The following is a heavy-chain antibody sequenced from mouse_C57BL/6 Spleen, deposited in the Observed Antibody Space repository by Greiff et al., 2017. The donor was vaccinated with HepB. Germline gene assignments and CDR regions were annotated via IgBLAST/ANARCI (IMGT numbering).Heavy chain of an antibody. CDR2: IDPSDSYT. V-gene: IGHV1-69*01. Sequence: VQLQQPGAELVMPGASVELSCKASGYTFTSYWMHWVKQRPGQGLEWIGEIDPSDSYTNYNQKFKGKSTLTVDKSSSTAYMQLSSLTSEDSAVYYCARIYDGYYGYWGQGTTLTVSS. CDR3: ARIYDGYYGY. CDR1: GYTFTSYW. D-gene: IGHD2-3*01. J-gene: IGHJ2*01.